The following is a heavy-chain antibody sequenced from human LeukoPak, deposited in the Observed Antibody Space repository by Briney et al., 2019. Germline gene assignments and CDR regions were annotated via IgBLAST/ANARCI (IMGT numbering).Heavy chain of an antibody. J-gene: IGHJ5*02. CDR3: ARVNFGEDSVVVPAGDWFDP. V-gene: IGHV1-2*02. CDR2: ISPHSGGT. D-gene: IGHD2-2*01. Sequence: GASVKVSCKASGYTFTGTGYYMHWVRQAPGQGLEWMGWISPHSGGTDYAQKFQGRVTMTRDTSISTAYMELSRLRSDDTAVYYCARVNFGEDSVVVPAGDWFDPWGQGTLVTVSS. CDR1: GYTFTGTGYY.